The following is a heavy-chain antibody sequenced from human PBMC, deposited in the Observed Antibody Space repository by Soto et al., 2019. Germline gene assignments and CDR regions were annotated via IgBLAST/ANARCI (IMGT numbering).Heavy chain of an antibody. CDR2: IKSKTDGGTT. D-gene: IGHD2-2*03. V-gene: IGHV3-15*01. Sequence: GGSLRLSCASSGFTFSNAWMSWVRQAPGKGLEWVGRIKSKTDGGTTDYAAPVKGRFTISRDDSKNTLYLQMNSLKTEDTAVYYCTTGLGIVVVPAANDAFDIWGRGTMVTVSS. CDR1: GFTFSNAW. CDR3: TTGLGIVVVPAANDAFDI. J-gene: IGHJ3*02.